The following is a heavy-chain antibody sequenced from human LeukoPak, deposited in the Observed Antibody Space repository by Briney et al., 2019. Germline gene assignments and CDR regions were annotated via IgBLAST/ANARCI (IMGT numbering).Heavy chain of an antibody. CDR1: GGSISSYY. V-gene: IGHV4-4*07. D-gene: IGHD2-21*01. Sequence: SETLSLTCTVSGGSISSYYWSWIRQPAGKGLEWIGRIYTSGSTNYNPSLKSRVTMSVDTSNNQFSLKLSSVTAADTAVYYCARVFPRSKLLGWFDPWGQGTLVTVSS. CDR3: ARVFPRSKLLGWFDP. J-gene: IGHJ5*02. CDR2: IYTSGST.